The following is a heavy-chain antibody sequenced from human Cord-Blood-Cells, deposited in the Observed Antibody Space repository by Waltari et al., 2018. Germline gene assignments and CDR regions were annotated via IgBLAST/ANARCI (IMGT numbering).Heavy chain of an antibody. CDR1: GGSISSHY. V-gene: IGHV4-59*11. Sequence: QVQLQESGPGLVKPSETLSLTCTVSGGSISSHYWRWVRQPPGKGLEWIGYIYYSGSTNHTPSLKSRVNISVDTSKNHFSLKLSSVTAADTAVYYCARAQIWSGYYLDYWGQGTLVTVSS. CDR2: IYYSGST. CDR3: ARAQIWSGYYLDY. J-gene: IGHJ4*02. D-gene: IGHD3-3*01.